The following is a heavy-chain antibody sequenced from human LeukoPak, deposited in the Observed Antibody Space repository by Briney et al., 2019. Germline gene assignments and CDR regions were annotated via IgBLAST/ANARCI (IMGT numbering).Heavy chain of an antibody. Sequence: GGSLRLFCAVSGFTFSSYAMSWVRQAPGKGLEWISAISGSGGSTFYVDSVKGRFTISRDNSKNTLFLQMNSLRVEDTAVYYCAKEPSSGWIFDYWGQGTLVTVSS. D-gene: IGHD6-19*01. CDR1: GFTFSSYA. CDR3: AKEPSSGWIFDY. CDR2: ISGSGGST. V-gene: IGHV3-23*01. J-gene: IGHJ4*02.